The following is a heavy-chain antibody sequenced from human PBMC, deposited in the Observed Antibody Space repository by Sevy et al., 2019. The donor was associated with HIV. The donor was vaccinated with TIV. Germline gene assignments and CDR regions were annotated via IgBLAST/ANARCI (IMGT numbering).Heavy chain of an antibody. V-gene: IGHV3-30*02. CDR3: AKIQGGDYYFDY. CDR1: GFTFSSYG. D-gene: IGHD2-21*02. Sequence: GGSLRLSCAASGFTFSSYGMHWVRQAPGKGLEWVAFIRYDGSNKYYADSVKGRFTISRDNSKNTLYLQMNSLRADDTAVYYCAKIQGGDYYFDYWGQGTLVTVSS. J-gene: IGHJ4*02. CDR2: IRYDGSNK.